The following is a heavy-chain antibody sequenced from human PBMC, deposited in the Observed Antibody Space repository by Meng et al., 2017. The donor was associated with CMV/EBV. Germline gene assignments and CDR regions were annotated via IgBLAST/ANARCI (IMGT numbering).Heavy chain of an antibody. CDR1: GSTFTSYG. D-gene: IGHD2-2*01. CDR3: ARGPGVVVPAATDY. J-gene: IGHJ4*02. V-gene: IGHV1-18*01. CDR2: ISAYNGNT. Sequence: GGSLRLSCKASGSTFTSYGISWVRQAPGQGLEWMGWISAYNGNTNYAQKLQGRVTMTTDTSTSTAYMELRSLRSDDTAVYYCARGPGVVVPAATDYWGQGTLVTVSS.